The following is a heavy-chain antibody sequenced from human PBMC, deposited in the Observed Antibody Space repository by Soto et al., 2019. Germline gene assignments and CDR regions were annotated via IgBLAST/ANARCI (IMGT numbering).Heavy chain of an antibody. D-gene: IGHD4-17*01. CDR1: GFTFSSYA. CDR3: ARPTVDGVYGAYYFDY. J-gene: IGHJ4*02. CDR2: ISYDGSNK. Sequence: QVQLVESGGGVVQPGRSLRLSCAASGFTFSSYAMHWVRQAPGKGLEWVAVISYDGSNKYYADSVKGRFTISRDNSKNTLYLQMNSLRAEDTAVYYCARPTVDGVYGAYYFDYWGQGTLVTVSS. V-gene: IGHV3-30-3*01.